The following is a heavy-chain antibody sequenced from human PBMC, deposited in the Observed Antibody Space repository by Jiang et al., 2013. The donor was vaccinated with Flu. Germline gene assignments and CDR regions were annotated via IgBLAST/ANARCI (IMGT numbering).Heavy chain of an antibody. CDR3: ARLMKLDGYTHDY. Sequence: LTCTVSGGSTSGYYWSWIRQPPGKGLEWIAYIYNSATTNYNPSLKSRLTISVDPSKNQVSLRLKSVTAADTAVYYCARLMKLDGYTHDYWGQGTLVTVSS. J-gene: IGHJ4*02. CDR2: IYNSATT. D-gene: IGHD5-24*01. V-gene: IGHV4-59*01. CDR1: GGSTSGYY.